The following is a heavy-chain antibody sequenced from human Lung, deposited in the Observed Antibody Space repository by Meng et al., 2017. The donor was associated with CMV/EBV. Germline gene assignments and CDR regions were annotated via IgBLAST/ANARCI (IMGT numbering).Heavy chain of an antibody. J-gene: IGHJ4*02. CDR1: GGSMNRSTYY. CDR2: IYYSGDT. V-gene: IGHV4-39*07. CDR3: ARGRVVYYYGLGSYSDY. Sequence: SETLSLXCTVSGGSMNRSTYYWGWIRQPPGKGLEWVGNIYYSGDTYSNPSLKSRVTISIDASKNQFSLKLSSVTAADTAVYFCARGRVVYYYGLGSYSDYWGQGXLVTVSS. D-gene: IGHD3-10*01.